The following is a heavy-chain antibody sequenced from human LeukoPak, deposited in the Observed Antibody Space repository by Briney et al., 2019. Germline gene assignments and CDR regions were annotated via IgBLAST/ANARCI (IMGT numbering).Heavy chain of an antibody. CDR3: ARVPRLDDYGGFDP. J-gene: IGHJ5*02. CDR2: INPSGGST. V-gene: IGHV1-46*01. CDR1: GYTFTSYY. Sequence: ASVKVSCKASGYTFTSYYMHWVRQAPGQGVEWMGMINPSGGSTSYAQKFQGRVTMTRDMSTSTVYMELSSLRSEATAVYYCARVPRLDDYGGFDPWGQGTLVTVSS. D-gene: IGHD4-17*01.